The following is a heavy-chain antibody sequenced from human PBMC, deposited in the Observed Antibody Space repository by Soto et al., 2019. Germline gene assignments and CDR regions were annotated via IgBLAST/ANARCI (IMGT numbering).Heavy chain of an antibody. D-gene: IGHD6-19*01. J-gene: IGHJ4*02. V-gene: IGHV1-69*02. CDR1: GGTFSSYT. CDR2: ITPILGIA. Sequence: QVQLVQSGAEVKKPGSSVKVSCKASGGTFSSYTISWVRQAPGQGLEWMGRITPILGIANYAQKFQGIVTITEDKSTSTAYMELSSLRSEDTAVYYCATHAVAGDNDDYWGQGTLVTVSS. CDR3: ATHAVAGDNDDY.